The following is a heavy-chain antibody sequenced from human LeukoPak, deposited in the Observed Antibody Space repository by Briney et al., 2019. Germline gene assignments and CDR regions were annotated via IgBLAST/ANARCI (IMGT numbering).Heavy chain of an antibody. CDR2: ISLGSSYI. CDR1: GFTFSSYS. J-gene: IGHJ4*02. CDR3: ARVSPGDYSFDY. V-gene: IGHV3-21*04. D-gene: IGHD7-27*01. Sequence: PGGSLRLSCAASGFTFSSYSMNWVRQAPGKGLEWVSSISLGSSYIYYADSVKGRFTISRDNAKNSLYLQMNSLRAEDTAVYYCARVSPGDYSFDYWGQGTLVTVSS.